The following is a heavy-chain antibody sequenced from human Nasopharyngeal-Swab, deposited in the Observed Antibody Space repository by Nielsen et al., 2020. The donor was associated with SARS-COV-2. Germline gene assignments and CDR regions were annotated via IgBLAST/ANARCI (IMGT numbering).Heavy chain of an antibody. J-gene: IGHJ6*02. Sequence: ETLSLTCAASGFTVSSNYMSWVRQAPGKGLEWVSVIYSGGSTYYADSVKGRFTISRDNSKNTLYLQMNSLRAEDTAVYYCATSLLGYCSGGSCYAYYGMDVWGQGTTVTVSS. CDR3: ATSLLGYCSGGSCYAYYGMDV. V-gene: IGHV3-66*01. D-gene: IGHD2-15*01. CDR1: GFTVSSNY. CDR2: IYSGGST.